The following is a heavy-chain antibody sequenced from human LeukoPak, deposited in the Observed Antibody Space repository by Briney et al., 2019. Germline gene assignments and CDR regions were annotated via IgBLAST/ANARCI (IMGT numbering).Heavy chain of an antibody. Sequence: GGSLRLSCAASGFTFSSYSMNWVRRAPGKGLEWVSSISSSSSYIYYADSVKGRFTISRDNAKNSLYLQMNSLRAEDTAVYYCARDPHHHYCSGGSCYSSRPNWFDPWGQGTLVTVSS. J-gene: IGHJ5*02. V-gene: IGHV3-21*01. CDR1: GFTFSSYS. CDR3: ARDPHHHYCSGGSCYSSRPNWFDP. CDR2: ISSSSSYI. D-gene: IGHD2-15*01.